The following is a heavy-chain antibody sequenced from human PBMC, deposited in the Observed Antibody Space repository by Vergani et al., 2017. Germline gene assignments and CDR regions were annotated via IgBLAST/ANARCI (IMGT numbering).Heavy chain of an antibody. Sequence: EVQLVESGGGLVQPGGSLRLSCAASGFTFSTYDMHWVRQATGKGLEWVSAIGTAGDTYYPGSVKGRFTISRENAKNSLYLQMNGLRAGDTAVYYCARDEAGAGAFDIWGQGTMVTVSS. D-gene: IGHD3-10*01. CDR2: IGTAGDT. CDR3: ARDEAGAGAFDI. V-gene: IGHV3-13*01. J-gene: IGHJ3*02. CDR1: GFTFSTYD.